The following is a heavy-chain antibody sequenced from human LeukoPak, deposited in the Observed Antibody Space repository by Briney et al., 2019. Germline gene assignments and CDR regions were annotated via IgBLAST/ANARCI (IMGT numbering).Heavy chain of an antibody. CDR3: ARIPRGYSYVPFDY. J-gene: IGHJ4*02. V-gene: IGHV3-7*01. D-gene: IGHD5-18*01. CDR1: GFTFSSYN. Sequence: QPGGSLRLSCAASGFTFSSYNMNWVRQAPGKGLEWVANIKQDGSEKYYVDSVKGRFTISRDNAKNSLYLQMNSLRAEDTAVYYCARIPRGYSYVPFDYWGQGTLVTVSS. CDR2: IKQDGSEK.